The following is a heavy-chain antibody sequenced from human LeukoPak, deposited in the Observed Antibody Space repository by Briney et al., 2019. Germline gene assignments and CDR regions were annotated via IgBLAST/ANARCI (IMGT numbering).Heavy chain of an antibody. V-gene: IGHV3-21*01. CDR1: GFTFRSSA. CDR3: ARVGSSWPDAFDI. CDR2: ISSSSSYI. Sequence: GGSLRLSCAASGFTFRSSAMSWVRQAPGKGPEWVSSISSSSSYIYYADSVKGRFTISRDNAKNSLYLQMNSLRAEDTAVYYCARVGSSWPDAFDIWGQGTMVTVSS. D-gene: IGHD6-13*01. J-gene: IGHJ3*02.